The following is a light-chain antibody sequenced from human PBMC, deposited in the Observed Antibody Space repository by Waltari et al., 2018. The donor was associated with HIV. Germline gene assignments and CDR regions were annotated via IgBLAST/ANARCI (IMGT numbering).Light chain of an antibody. Sequence: QSVLTQPPSASGTPGQRVTISCSGSSSNIGSNYVYWYQQLPGTTPKLLIYRNNPRPSGVPDRLSGSKSGTSTSLAISGLRSEDEADYYCAAWDDSLSAPVFGGGTKLTVL. CDR3: AAWDDSLSAPV. J-gene: IGLJ3*02. V-gene: IGLV1-47*01. CDR2: RNN. CDR1: SSNIGSNY.